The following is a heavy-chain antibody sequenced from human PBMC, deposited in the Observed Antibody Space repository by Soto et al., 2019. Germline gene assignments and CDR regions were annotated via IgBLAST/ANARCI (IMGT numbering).Heavy chain of an antibody. CDR1: GFTFSSYA. Sequence: GVLRLSCAASGFTFSSYAMHWVRQAPGKGLEYVSAISSNGGSTYYANSVKGRFTISRDNSKNTLYLQMGSLRAEDMAVYYCARRFVGTTGTTGWFDPWGQGTLVTVSS. D-gene: IGHD1-1*01. J-gene: IGHJ5*02. CDR3: ARRFVGTTGTTGWFDP. V-gene: IGHV3-64*01. CDR2: ISSNGGST.